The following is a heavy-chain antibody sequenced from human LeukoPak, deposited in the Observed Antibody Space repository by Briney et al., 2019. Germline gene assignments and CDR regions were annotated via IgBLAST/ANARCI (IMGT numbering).Heavy chain of an antibody. Sequence: SVKVSCKASGGTFSSYAISWVRQAPGQGLEWMGGIIPIFGTANYAQKFQGRVTITADKSTSTAYMELSSLRSEDTAVYYCAKEAGIAAAGTNNWFDPWGQGTLVTVSS. CDR3: AKEAGIAAAGTNNWFDP. D-gene: IGHD6-13*01. J-gene: IGHJ5*02. CDR2: IIPIFGTA. CDR1: GGTFSSYA. V-gene: IGHV1-69*06.